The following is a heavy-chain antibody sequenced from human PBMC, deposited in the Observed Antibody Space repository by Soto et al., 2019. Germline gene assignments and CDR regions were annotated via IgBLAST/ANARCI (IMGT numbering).Heavy chain of an antibody. CDR3: ASHYYGSGSYSKPTYYYYGMDV. J-gene: IGHJ6*02. CDR2: IYYSGST. CDR1: GGSISSSSYY. D-gene: IGHD3-10*01. V-gene: IGHV4-39*01. Sequence: SETLSLTCTVSGGSISSSSYYWGWIRQPPGKGLEWIGSIYYSGSTYYNPSLKSRVTISVDTSKNQFSLKLSSVTAADTAVYYCASHYYGSGSYSKPTYYYYGMDVWGQGTTVTVSS.